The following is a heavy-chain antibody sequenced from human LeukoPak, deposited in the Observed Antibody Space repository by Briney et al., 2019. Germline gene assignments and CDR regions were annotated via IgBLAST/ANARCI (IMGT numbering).Heavy chain of an antibody. D-gene: IGHD3-3*01. Sequence: GASVKVSCKASGGTFSSYAISWVRQAPGQGLEWMGRIIPILGIANYAQKFQGRVTITADKSTSTAYMELSSLTFEDTAVYYCARVRLRNGYNWFDPWGQGTLVTVSS. CDR2: IIPILGIA. CDR1: GGTFSSYA. V-gene: IGHV1-69*04. CDR3: ARVRLRNGYNWFDP. J-gene: IGHJ5*02.